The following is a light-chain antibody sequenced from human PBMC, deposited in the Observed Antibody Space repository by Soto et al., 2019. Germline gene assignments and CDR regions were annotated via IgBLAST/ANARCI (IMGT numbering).Light chain of an antibody. J-gene: IGKJ5*01. CDR3: QRYNSVPVT. V-gene: IGKV1-27*01. CDR2: SAS. Sequence: KMTQSPSSLSASVGDRVTITCRASQDIGIYLAWYQQRPGTVPKLLIYSASTLKSGFPSRFSGSGSGTDFTLIISSLQPEDVATYYSQRYNSVPVTFGQGTRLEIK. CDR1: QDIGIY.